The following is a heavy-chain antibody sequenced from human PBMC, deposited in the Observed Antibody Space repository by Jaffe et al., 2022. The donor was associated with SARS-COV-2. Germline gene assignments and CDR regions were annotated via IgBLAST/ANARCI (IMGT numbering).Heavy chain of an antibody. CDR1: GGSISSSSNY. J-gene: IGHJ4*02. CDR2: IYYSGST. D-gene: IGHD5-12*01. Sequence: QLQLQESGPGLVKPSETLSLTCTVSGGSISSSSNYWGWIRQPPGKGLEWIGSIYYSGSTYYNPSLKSRVTISVDTSKNQFSLKLSSVTAADTAVYYCATHTGAYSGYDWFDYWGQGTLVTVSS. CDR3: ATHTGAYSGYDWFDY. V-gene: IGHV4-39*01.